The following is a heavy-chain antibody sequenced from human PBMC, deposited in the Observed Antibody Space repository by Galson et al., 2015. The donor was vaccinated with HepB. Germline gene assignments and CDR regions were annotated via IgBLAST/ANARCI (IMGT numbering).Heavy chain of an antibody. V-gene: IGHV3-23*01. J-gene: IGHJ4*02. D-gene: IGHD3-10*01. Sequence: SLRLSCAASGFSFGTHAMSWVRQAPEKGLEWVSGITGSGGSTQYADSVKGRFTISRDNPKNTLYLQMNSLRAEDTAVYYCVSMVRGSIRGRFEIRGQGPLVTVSS. CDR3: VSMVRGSIRGRFEI. CDR2: ITGSGGST. CDR1: GFSFGTHA.